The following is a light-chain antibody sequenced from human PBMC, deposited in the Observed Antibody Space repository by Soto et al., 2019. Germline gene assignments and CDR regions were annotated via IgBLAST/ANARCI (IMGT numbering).Light chain of an antibody. J-gene: IGLJ2*01. CDR2: SNN. CDR3: AAWDDSLNGVV. V-gene: IGLV1-44*01. CDR1: RSNIGSNT. Sequence: QSVLTQPPSASGTPGQRVTISCSGSRSNIGSNTVNWYQQLPGTAPKLRIYSNNQRPSGVPDRFSGSKSGTSDSLAISGRQSEHEADYYCAAWDDSLNGVVFGGGTKLTVL.